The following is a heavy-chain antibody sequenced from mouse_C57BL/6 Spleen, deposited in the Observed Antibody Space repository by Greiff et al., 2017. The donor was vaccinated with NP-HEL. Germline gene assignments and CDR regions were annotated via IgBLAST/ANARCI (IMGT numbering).Heavy chain of an antibody. CDR2: IYPGSGST. Sequence: VQLQQPGAELVKPGASVKMSCKASGYTFTSYWITWVKQRPGQGLEWIGDIYPGSGSTNYNEKFKSKATLTVDTSSSTAYMQLSSLTSEDSAVYYCARSGLPHYYAMDYWGQGTSVTVSS. V-gene: IGHV1-55*01. J-gene: IGHJ4*01. CDR3: ARSGLPHYYAMDY. D-gene: IGHD2-2*01. CDR1: GYTFTSYW.